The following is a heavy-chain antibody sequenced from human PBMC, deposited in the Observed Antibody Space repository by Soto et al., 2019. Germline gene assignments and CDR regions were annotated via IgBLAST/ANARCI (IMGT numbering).Heavy chain of an antibody. CDR1: GFTSSSYG. CDR2: IWYDGSNK. CDR3: ARDSPPYSSGWYYGY. V-gene: IGHV3-33*01. Sequence: GGSLRLSCAASGFTSSSYGMHWVRQAPGKGLEWVAVIWYDGSNKYYADSVKGRFTISRDNSKNTLYLQMNSLRAEDTAVYYCARDSPPYSSGWYYGYWGQGTLVTVSS. D-gene: IGHD6-19*01. J-gene: IGHJ4*02.